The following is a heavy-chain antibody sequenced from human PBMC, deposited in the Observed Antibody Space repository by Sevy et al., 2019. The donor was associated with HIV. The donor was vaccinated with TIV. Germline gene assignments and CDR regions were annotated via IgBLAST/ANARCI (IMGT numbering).Heavy chain of an antibody. CDR1: GYDFTNYW. Sequence: GESLKISCKGSGYDFTNYWIGWVRQMPGKGLEWMGIIYPGDSDTIYSPSFQGQVNISADKSSSTAFLQSSRMKASDTAMYYCARVVLPPGIAAAGSYSGMDVWGQGTTVTVSS. D-gene: IGHD6-13*01. V-gene: IGHV5-51*01. J-gene: IGHJ6*02. CDR2: IYPGDSDT. CDR3: ARVVLPPGIAAAGSYSGMDV.